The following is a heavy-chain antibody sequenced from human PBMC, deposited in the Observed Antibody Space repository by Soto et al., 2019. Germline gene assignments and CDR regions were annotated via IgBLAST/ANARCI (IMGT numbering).Heavy chain of an antibody. D-gene: IGHD5-12*01. CDR1: GFSFNSYA. J-gene: IGHJ5*02. V-gene: IGHV3-23*01. Sequence: EVQLLESGGGLVQPGGSLRLACAASGFSFNSYAVVWVRQAPGKGLEWVSVISARGGSSYFADSVKGRFTISRDNSKNVLSLEMNNLRAEDTATYFCAKGSSEYSASVDRWGQGTLVLVSS. CDR2: ISARGGSS. CDR3: AKGSSEYSASVDR.